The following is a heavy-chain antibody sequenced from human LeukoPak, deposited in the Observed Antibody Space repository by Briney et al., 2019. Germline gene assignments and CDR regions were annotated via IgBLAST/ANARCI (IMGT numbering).Heavy chain of an antibody. D-gene: IGHD3-10*01. Sequence: GESLRLSCAASGFTFSSYAMHWVRQAPGKGLEWVAVISYDGSNKYYADSVKGRFTISRDNSKNTLYLQMNSLRAEDTAVYYCARGPTPMVRGVSDYWGQGTLVTVSS. V-gene: IGHV3-30-3*01. CDR2: ISYDGSNK. CDR3: ARGPTPMVRGVSDY. CDR1: GFTFSSYA. J-gene: IGHJ4*02.